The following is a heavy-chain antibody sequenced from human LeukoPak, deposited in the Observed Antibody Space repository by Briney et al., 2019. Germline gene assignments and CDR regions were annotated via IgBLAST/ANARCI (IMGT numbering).Heavy chain of an antibody. V-gene: IGHV3-43*02. Sequence: GRSLRLPCAACRSNYDDHAMHWVSRAPGKGLEWDSLISWEGRTTYYADASKGRLAVYGDNSKNSLYLQMNSLRTEDTALYYCAKDPAYSGSYIRYWGQGTMVTVSS. CDR3: AKDPAYSGSYIRY. D-gene: IGHD1-26*01. J-gene: IGHJ3*01. CDR1: RSNYDDHA. CDR2: ISWEGRTT.